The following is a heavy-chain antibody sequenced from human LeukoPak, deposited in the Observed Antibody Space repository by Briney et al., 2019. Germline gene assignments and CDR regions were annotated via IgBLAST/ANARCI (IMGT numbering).Heavy chain of an antibody. J-gene: IGHJ6*02. D-gene: IGHD1-20*01. CDR2: ISAYNGNT. CDR3: ARVITGSHYYYYGMDV. CDR1: GYTFTSYG. Sequence: ASVKVSCKASGYTFTSYGISWVRQAPGQGLEWMGWISAYNGNTNYAQKPQGRVTMATDTSTSTAYMELRSLRSDDTAVYYCARVITGSHYYYYGMDVWGQGTTVTVSS. V-gene: IGHV1-18*01.